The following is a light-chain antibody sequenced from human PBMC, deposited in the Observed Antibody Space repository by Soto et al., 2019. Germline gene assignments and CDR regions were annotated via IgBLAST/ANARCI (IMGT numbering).Light chain of an antibody. CDR1: SSDIGDYNY. Sequence: QSVLTQPASVSGSPGQSITISCTGTSSDIGDYNYVSWYQQHPGKAPKLMIYDVSNRPSGVSNRFSGSKSGTTASLTISGLQAEDEADYYCSSYTSSSNPLLFGXGTKVTVL. CDR2: DVS. V-gene: IGLV2-14*03. CDR3: SSYTSSSNPLL. J-gene: IGLJ1*01.